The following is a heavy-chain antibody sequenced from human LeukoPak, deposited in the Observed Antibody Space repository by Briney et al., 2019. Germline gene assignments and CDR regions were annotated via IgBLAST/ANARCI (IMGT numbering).Heavy chain of an antibody. CDR2: IIPIFGTA. Sequence: SVKVSCKASGYTFTGYYMHWVRQAPGQGLEWMGGIIPIFGTANYAQKLQGRVTITADKSTSTAYMELSSLRSEDTAVYYCARDGVVVPAAMSYWGQGTLVTVSS. D-gene: IGHD2-2*01. CDR1: GYTFTGYY. CDR3: ARDGVVVPAAMSY. J-gene: IGHJ4*02. V-gene: IGHV1-69*06.